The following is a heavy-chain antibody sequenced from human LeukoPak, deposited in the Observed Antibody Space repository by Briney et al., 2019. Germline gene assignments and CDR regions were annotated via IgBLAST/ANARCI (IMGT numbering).Heavy chain of an antibody. D-gene: IGHD6-19*01. Sequence: GGSLRLSCTVSGFTVSSNSMSWVRQAPGKGLEWVSFIYSGGNTHYSDSVKGRFTISRDNAKNSVYLQMNSLRAEDTAIYYCASKYSSGWDFDYWGQGTLVTVSS. CDR3: ASKYSSGWDFDY. V-gene: IGHV3-53*01. CDR2: IYSGGNT. CDR1: GFTVSSNS. J-gene: IGHJ4*02.